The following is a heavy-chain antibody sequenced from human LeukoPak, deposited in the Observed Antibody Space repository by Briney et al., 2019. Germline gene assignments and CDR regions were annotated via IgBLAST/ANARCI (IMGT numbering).Heavy chain of an antibody. J-gene: IGHJ4*02. V-gene: IGHV4-34*01. CDR1: GGSFSGYY. CDR2: INHSGST. D-gene: IGHD3-10*01. Sequence: SETLSLTCAVYGGSFSGYYWNWIRQPPGKGLEWIGEINHSGSTNYNPSLKSRVTISVDTSKNQFSLKLSSVTAADTAVYYCARYYYGSGSYYYFDSWGQGTLVTVSS. CDR3: ARYYYGSGSYYYFDS.